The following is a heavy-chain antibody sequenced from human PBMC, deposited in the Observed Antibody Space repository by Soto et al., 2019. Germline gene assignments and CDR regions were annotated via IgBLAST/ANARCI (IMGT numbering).Heavy chain of an antibody. CDR1: GFTFNNYA. CDR2: ISGTGGST. V-gene: IGHV3-23*01. Sequence: GSLRLSCAASGFTFNNYAMNWVRQAPGKGLEWVATISGTGGSTYYADSVKGRFTISRDNSKNTLYLQMNSLRVEDTAVYYCAKDRLGGNFDYWGQGTQVTV. CDR3: AKDRLGGNFDY. J-gene: IGHJ4*02.